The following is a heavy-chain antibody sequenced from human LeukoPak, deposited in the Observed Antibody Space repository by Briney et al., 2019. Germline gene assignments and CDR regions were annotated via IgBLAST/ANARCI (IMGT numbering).Heavy chain of an antibody. D-gene: IGHD6-19*01. Sequence: PGGSPRLSCAASGFTFSDYYMSWIRQAPGKGLEWVSYMSSSGSTIYYADSVKGRFTISRDNAKNSLYLQMNSLRAEDTAVYYCAKESRQWLVLGGVDYWGQGTLVTVSS. CDR3: AKESRQWLVLGGVDY. J-gene: IGHJ4*02. CDR2: MSSSGSTI. CDR1: GFTFSDYY. V-gene: IGHV3-11*04.